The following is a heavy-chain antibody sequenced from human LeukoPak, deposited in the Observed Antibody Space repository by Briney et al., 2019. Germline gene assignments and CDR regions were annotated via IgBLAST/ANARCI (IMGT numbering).Heavy chain of an antibody. V-gene: IGHV4-59*08. Sequence: PSETLSLTCTVSGGSMSSYYWSWIRQPPGKGLEWIGYIYYSGSTNYNPSLKSRVTISVDTSKNQFSLKLSSVTAADTAVYYCARGILRDYYDSSGFYHRGGVGYWGQGTLVTVSS. CDR2: IYYSGST. J-gene: IGHJ4*02. CDR1: GGSMSSYY. CDR3: ARGILRDYYDSSGFYHRGGVGY. D-gene: IGHD3-22*01.